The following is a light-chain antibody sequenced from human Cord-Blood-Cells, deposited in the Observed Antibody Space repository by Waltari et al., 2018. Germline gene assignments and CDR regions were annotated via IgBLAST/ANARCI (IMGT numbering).Light chain of an antibody. CDR1: SANIGSNT. CDR3: AAWDDSLNGWV. CDR2: SNH. J-gene: IGLJ3*02. V-gene: IGLV1-44*01. Sequence: QSVLTQPPPASGTPGQRVTISCSASSANIGSNTGNWYQQLPGTAPKLLIYSNHQRPSGVPDRFSGPKSGTSASLAISGLQSEDEADYYCAAWDDSLNGWVFGGGTKLTVL.